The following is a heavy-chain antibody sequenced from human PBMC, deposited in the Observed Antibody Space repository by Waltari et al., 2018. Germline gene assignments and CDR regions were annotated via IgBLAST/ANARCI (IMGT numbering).Heavy chain of an antibody. D-gene: IGHD5-12*01. CDR2: VSYNGAT. CDR3: ATYIGASIGTAAFDV. CDR1: GGSITSTRHY. J-gene: IGHJ3*01. V-gene: IGHV4-39*02. Sequence: QLQLQESGPGLGKPSETLSPTCTVPGGSITSTRHYWTWIRQPPGQGLEWIATVSYNGATYSSPSLKSRVTVSRDTSKNHLSLKLGSVTAADTAVYYCATYIGASIGTAAFDVWGQGTMVTVSS.